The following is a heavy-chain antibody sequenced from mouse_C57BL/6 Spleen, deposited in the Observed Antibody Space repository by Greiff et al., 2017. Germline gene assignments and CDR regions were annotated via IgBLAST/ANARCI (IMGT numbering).Heavy chain of an antibody. Sequence: VQVVESGAELVRPGTSVKMSCKASGYTFTNYWIGWAKQRPGHGLEWIGDIYPGGGYTNYNEKFKGKATLTADKSSSTAYMQFSSLTSEDSAIYYCAREGDYWGQGTTLTVSS. CDR1: GYTFTNYW. CDR3: AREGDY. V-gene: IGHV1-63*01. CDR2: IYPGGGYT. J-gene: IGHJ2*01.